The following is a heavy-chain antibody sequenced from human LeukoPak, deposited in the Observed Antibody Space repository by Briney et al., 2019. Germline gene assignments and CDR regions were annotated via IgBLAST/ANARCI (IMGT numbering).Heavy chain of an antibody. Sequence: PSETLSLTCTVSGGSISSGDYYWSWIRQPPGKGLEWIGYIYYSGSTYYNPSLKSRVTISVDTSKNQFSLKLSSVTAADTAVYYCARCESLSPRTMVVAALTNYGSCIFDYWGQGTLVTVSS. CDR2: IYYSGST. D-gene: IGHD2-15*01. CDR3: ARCESLSPRTMVVAALTNYGSCIFDY. CDR1: GGSISSGDYY. V-gene: IGHV4-30-4*01. J-gene: IGHJ4*02.